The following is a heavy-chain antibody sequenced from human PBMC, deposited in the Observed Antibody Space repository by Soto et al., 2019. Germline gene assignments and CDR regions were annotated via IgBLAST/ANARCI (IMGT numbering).Heavy chain of an antibody. J-gene: IGHJ6*02. Sequence: QVQLVQSGAEVKKPGSSVRVSCKASGGTFSSYAISWVRQAPGQGLEWMGGIIPIFGTENYAQKFQGRVTSTADESTSTASMALSRLRSEDTAVYYCARDRIEGSKYYYGMDVWGQGTTVTVSS. CDR1: GGTFSSYA. CDR3: ARDRIEGSKYYYGMDV. D-gene: IGHD1-26*01. CDR2: IIPIFGTE. V-gene: IGHV1-69*01.